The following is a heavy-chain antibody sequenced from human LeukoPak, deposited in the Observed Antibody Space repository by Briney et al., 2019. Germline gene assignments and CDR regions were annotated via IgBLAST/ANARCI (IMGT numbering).Heavy chain of an antibody. V-gene: IGHV4-59*01. D-gene: IGHD2-2*01. J-gene: IGHJ5*02. CDR1: GASISSYY. CDR2: IYYSGNT. Sequence: SGTLSLTCTVSGASISSYYWSWIRQPPGKGLEWIGYIYYSGNTKYNPSLNSRVTISVDTSKNQFSLKLSSVTAADTAVYYCARQLGYCSTTSCYPWFDPWGQGTLVTVSS. CDR3: ARQLGYCSTTSCYPWFDP.